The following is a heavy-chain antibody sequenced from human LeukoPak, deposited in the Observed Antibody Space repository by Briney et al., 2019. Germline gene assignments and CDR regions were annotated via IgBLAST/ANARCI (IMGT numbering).Heavy chain of an antibody. V-gene: IGHV1-18*01. Sequence: ASVKVSCKASGYTFTSYGISWVRQAPGQGLEWMGWISAYNGNTNYAQKLQGRVTMTTDTSTSTAYMELRSLRSDDTAVYYCARSGRPWIQLWLANQSPNSPYYFDYWGQGTLVTVSS. CDR3: ARSGRPWIQLWLANQSPNSPYYFDY. J-gene: IGHJ4*02. CDR1: GYTFTSYG. CDR2: ISAYNGNT. D-gene: IGHD5-18*01.